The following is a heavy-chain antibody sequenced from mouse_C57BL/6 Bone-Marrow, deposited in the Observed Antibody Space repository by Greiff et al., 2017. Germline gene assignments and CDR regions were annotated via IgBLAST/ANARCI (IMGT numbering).Heavy chain of an antibody. D-gene: IGHD2-3*01. CDR1: GYSFTSYY. V-gene: IGHV1-66*01. J-gene: IGHJ2*01. CDR2: IYPGSGNT. Sequence: VKLVEPGPELVKPGASVKISCKASGYSFTSYYIHWVKQRPGQGLEWIGWIYPGSGNTKYNEKFKGKATLTADTSSSTAYMQLSSLTSEDSAVYYCADGYPFDYWGQGTTLTVSA. CDR3: ADGYPFDY.